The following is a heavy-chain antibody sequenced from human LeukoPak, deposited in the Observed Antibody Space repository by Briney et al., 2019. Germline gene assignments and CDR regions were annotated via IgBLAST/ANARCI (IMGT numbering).Heavy chain of an antibody. V-gene: IGHV3-23*01. CDR3: AKLIIGIAAAGTNY. Sequence: GGSLRLSCVASGFTFSSYAMSWVSQAPGKGLEWVSAISGSGGSTYYADSVKGRFTISRDNSKNTLYLQMNSLRAEDTAVYYCAKLIIGIAAAGTNYWGQGTLVTVSS. CDR2: ISGSGGST. J-gene: IGHJ4*02. CDR1: GFTFSSYA. D-gene: IGHD6-13*01.